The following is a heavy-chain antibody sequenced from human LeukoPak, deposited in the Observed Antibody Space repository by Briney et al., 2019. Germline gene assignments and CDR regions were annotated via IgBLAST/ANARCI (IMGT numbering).Heavy chain of an antibody. Sequence: SETLSLTCTVSGGSISSRSYHWGWVRQPPGKGLEWIGSASYSGSTYYNPSLKSRGTISVDTSKNQFSLKLSSVTAADTAVYYCARDLTKPYPNWFDPWGQGTLVTVSS. CDR3: ARDLTKPYPNWFDP. CDR1: GGSISSRSYH. CDR2: ASYSGST. J-gene: IGHJ5*02. D-gene: IGHD2-21*01. V-gene: IGHV4-39*02.